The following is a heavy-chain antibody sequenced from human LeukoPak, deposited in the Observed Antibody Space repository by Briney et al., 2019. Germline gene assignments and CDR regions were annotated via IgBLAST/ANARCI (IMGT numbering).Heavy chain of an antibody. CDR1: GFTFSDYY. CDR3: AVSAGWFGESSPIGDYYMDV. Sequence: GGSLRLSGVCSGFTFSDYYMTWIRQAPGKGPEWLSLISGSGNTIYYADSVKGRFTISSDNTKTSLYLQTNSLRAEDTAVYYCAVSAGWFGESSPIGDYYMDVWGKGTTVTVSS. V-gene: IGHV3-11*04. CDR2: ISGSGNTI. J-gene: IGHJ6*03. D-gene: IGHD3-10*01.